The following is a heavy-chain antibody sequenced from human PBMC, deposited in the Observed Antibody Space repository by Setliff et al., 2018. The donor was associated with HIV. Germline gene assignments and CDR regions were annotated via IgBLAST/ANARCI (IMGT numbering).Heavy chain of an antibody. D-gene: IGHD4-17*01. CDR3: AREIYGGNSRPFDY. CDR2: IKEDGSET. V-gene: IGHV3-7*03. CDR1: GFTFSNFW. Sequence: PGGSLRLSCATSGFTFSNFWMTWVRQAPGKGLEWVANIKEDGSETFYVDSVKGRFTMSRDTSKNQLSLKLSSVTAADTAVYYCAREIYGGNSRPFDYWGQGTLVTVSS. J-gene: IGHJ4*02.